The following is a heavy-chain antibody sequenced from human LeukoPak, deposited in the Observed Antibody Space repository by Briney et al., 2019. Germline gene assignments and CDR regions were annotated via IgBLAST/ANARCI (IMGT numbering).Heavy chain of an antibody. D-gene: IGHD1-1*01. V-gene: IGHV4-39*07. J-gene: IGHJ4*02. Sequence: SETLSLTCTVSGGSISSYYWGWIRQPPGKGLEWIGSIYYSGSTYYNPSLKSRVTISVDTSKNQFSLKLSSVTAADTAVYYCARASGTSHHCDYWGQGTLVTVSS. CDR3: ARASGTSHHCDY. CDR2: IYYSGST. CDR1: GGSISSYY.